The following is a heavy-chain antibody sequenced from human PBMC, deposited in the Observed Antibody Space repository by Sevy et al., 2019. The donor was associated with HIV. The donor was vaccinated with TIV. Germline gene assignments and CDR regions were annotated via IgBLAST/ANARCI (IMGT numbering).Heavy chain of an antibody. CDR1: GFIFSEHY. D-gene: IGHD3-3*01. Sequence: GGSLRLSCAASGFIFSEHYMDWVRQAPGKGLEWVGRSRSKAYSYTTQFAASVKGRFTISRDDSKTSLYLQMNNLKLEDSAVYYCVTNDFWNGYPGAYWGQGTLVTVSS. V-gene: IGHV3-72*01. CDR3: VTNDFWNGYPGAY. CDR2: SRSKAYSYTT. J-gene: IGHJ4*02.